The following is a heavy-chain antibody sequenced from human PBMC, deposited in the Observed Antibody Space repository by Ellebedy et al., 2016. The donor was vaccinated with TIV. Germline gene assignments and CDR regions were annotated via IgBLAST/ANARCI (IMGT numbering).Heavy chain of an antibody. V-gene: IGHV1-24*01. Sequence: ASVKVSCKVSGYTLTELSMHWVRQAPGKGLEWMGGFDPEDGETIYAQEFQGRVTMTEDTSTDTAYMELSSLRSEDTAVYYCATGEMATFYFDYWGQGTLVTVSS. CDR3: ATGEMATFYFDY. J-gene: IGHJ4*02. CDR1: GYTLTELS. D-gene: IGHD5-24*01. CDR2: FDPEDGET.